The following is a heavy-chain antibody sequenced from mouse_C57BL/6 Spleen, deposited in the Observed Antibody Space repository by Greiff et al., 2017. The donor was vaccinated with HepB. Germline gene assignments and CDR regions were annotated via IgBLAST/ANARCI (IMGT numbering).Heavy chain of an antibody. CDR1: GYAFTNYL. J-gene: IGHJ4*01. CDR3: AVRVLRVTTYAMDD. CDR2: INPGSGGT. V-gene: IGHV1-54*01. Sequence: VQLQQSGAELVRPGTSVKVSCKASGYAFTNYLIAWVKQRPGQGLEWIGVINPGSGGTNYNEKFKGKATLTADKSSSTAYMQLSSLTSEDSAVYFCAVRVLRVTTYAMDDWVQGTSVTVS. D-gene: IGHD2-2*01.